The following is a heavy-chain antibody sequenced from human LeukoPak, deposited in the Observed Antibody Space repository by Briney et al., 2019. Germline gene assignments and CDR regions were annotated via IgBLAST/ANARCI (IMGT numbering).Heavy chain of an antibody. CDR1: GFVFSRDN. CDR2: ISETI. Sequence: GGSLRLSCIASGFVFSRDNMNWVRQAPGKGLEWVAHISETIYYADSVQGRFTISRDNAKNSLYLQMSNLRVDDMAMYYCVREVGRPNPFYFDSWGRGTPVTVSS. V-gene: IGHV3-48*04. CDR3: VREVGRPNPFYFDS. J-gene: IGHJ4*02.